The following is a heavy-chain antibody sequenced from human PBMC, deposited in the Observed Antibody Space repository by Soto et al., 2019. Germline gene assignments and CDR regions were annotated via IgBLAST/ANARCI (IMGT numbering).Heavy chain of an antibody. V-gene: IGHV4-39*02. CDR3: AREFLTYYSDSSGYADY. Sequence: LSLTGTVSGGPISSSSYYCGWIRQPPGKGLEWIGSIYYSGSTYYNPSLKSRVTISVDTSKNQLSLKLSSVTAADTAVYYCAREFLTYYSDSSGYADYWGPGTLLTVSS. J-gene: IGHJ4*02. CDR2: IYYSGST. D-gene: IGHD3-22*01. CDR1: GGPISSSSYY.